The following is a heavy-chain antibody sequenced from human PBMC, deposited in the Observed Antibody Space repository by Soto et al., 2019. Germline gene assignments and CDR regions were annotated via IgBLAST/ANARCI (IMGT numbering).Heavy chain of an antibody. D-gene: IGHD2-15*01. CDR2: ISGTGGSI. CDR3: VTILGYCSAATCPAGY. CDR1: GLTFSSFE. Sequence: PGGSLRLSCTASGLTFSSFEMNWVRQAPGKGLEWVSYISGTGGSIYYADSVKGRFTISRDNAKNSLYLQMNSLRPEYTAVYYCVTILGYCSAATCPAGYWGQGTLVPVS. J-gene: IGHJ4*02. V-gene: IGHV3-48*03.